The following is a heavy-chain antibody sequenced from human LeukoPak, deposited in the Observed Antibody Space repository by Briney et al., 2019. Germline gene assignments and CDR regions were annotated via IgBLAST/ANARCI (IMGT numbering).Heavy chain of an antibody. CDR3: ASDMTTANY. D-gene: IGHD4-11*01. V-gene: IGHV4-39*07. CDR2: IYYSGST. Sequence: PSETLSLTCTVSGGTISSSSYYWGWIRQPPGKGLEWIGSIYYSGSTYYNPSPKSRVTISVDTSKNQFSLKLSSVTAADTAVYYCASDMTTANYWGQGTLVTVSS. J-gene: IGHJ4*02. CDR1: GGTISSSSYY.